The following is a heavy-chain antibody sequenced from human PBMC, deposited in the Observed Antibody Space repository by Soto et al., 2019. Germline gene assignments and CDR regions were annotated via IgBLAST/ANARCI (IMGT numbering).Heavy chain of an antibody. CDR1: GFTFSTYA. V-gene: IGHV3-23*01. CDR2: LSAGGGST. D-gene: IGHD4-17*01. J-gene: IGHJ3*02. CDR3: AHPRGYGVFDAYDI. Sequence: EAQLLESGGGLVQPGGSLRLSCAASGFTFSTYAMSWVRQAPGKGLEWVSALSAGGGSTYYADSVKGRFIISRDNSINTLYLQMNSLRTEDTAVYYCAHPRGYGVFDAYDIWGLGAMVTVSS.